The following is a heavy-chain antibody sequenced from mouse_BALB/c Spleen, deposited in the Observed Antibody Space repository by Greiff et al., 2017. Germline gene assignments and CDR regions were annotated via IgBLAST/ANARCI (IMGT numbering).Heavy chain of an antibody. CDR1: GYTFTSYW. Sequence: QVQLQQPGAELVKPGASVKLSCKASGYTFTSYWMHWVKQRPGQGLEWIGEINPSNGRTNYNEKFKSKATLTVDKSSSTAYMQLSSLTSEDSAVYYCARGGSRYEVAYWGQGTLVTVSA. D-gene: IGHD1-1*01. CDR2: INPSNGRT. J-gene: IGHJ3*01. V-gene: IGHV1S81*02. CDR3: ARGGSRYEVAY.